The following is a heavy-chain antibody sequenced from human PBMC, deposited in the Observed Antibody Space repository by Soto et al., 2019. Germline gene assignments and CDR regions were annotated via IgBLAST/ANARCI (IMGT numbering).Heavy chain of an antibody. CDR1: GFILDNGG. CDR2: ISGSGFKK. D-gene: IGHD1-26*01. J-gene: IGHJ5*02. Sequence: GGSLRRACSASGFILDNGGISWVRQAPGKGREWISSISGSGFKKYYADSVKGRFTISRDNSKSTVYLELNNLSAEDTAVYHCAKNQGVELVPLATVDWFDPWGQGTLVTVSS. CDR3: AKNQGVELVPLATVDWFDP. V-gene: IGHV3-23*01.